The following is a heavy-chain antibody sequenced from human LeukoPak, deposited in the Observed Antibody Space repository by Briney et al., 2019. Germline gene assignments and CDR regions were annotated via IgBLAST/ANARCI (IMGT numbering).Heavy chain of an antibody. V-gene: IGHV3-23*01. CDR3: AKAYYYDSSGYYFDN. D-gene: IGHD3-22*01. Sequence: GGSLRLSCAASGFTFRSYGMSWVRQAPGKGLEWVSTINNSGGRTYYADSVKGRFTISRDNSKNTLYLQMNSLTAEDTAIYYCAKAYYYDSSGYYFDNWGQGTLVTVSS. CDR2: INNSGGRT. J-gene: IGHJ4*02. CDR1: GFTFRSYG.